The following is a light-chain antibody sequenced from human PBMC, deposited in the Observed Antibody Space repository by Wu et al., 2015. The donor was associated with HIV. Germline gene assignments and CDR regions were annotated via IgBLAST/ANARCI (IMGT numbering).Light chain of an antibody. J-gene: IGKJ5*01. CDR1: QSVRSS. CDR3: QQRASWPLT. Sequence: TVLTQSPGILSLSPGERATLSCRASQSVRSSLAWYQHKPGQTPRLLIYDTSNRATGIPARFSGSGSGPDFTLTISSLEPEDFALYYCQQRASWPLTFGQGTRLEI. V-gene: IGKV3-11*01. CDR2: DTS.